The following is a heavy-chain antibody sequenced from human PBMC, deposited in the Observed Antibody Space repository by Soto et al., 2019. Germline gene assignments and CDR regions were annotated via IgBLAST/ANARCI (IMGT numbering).Heavy chain of an antibody. CDR2: ISGSGGGT. Sequence: EVQLLESGGGLVQPGGSLRLSCAASGFAFSNYAMTWVRQAPGKGLEWVSAISGSGGGTFYADSVKGRFTISRGNSKNALYLQMNSLAAEDTAVYYCAKARITTVTREAFEIWGQGTMVTVSS. J-gene: IGHJ3*02. V-gene: IGHV3-23*01. D-gene: IGHD4-17*01. CDR1: GFAFSNYA. CDR3: AKARITTVTREAFEI.